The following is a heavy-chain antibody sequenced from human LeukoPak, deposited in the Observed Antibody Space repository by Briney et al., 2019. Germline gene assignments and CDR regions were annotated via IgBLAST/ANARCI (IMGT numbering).Heavy chain of an antibody. V-gene: IGHV4-59*01. CDR3: ARTVENYYDSSGLVY. D-gene: IGHD3-22*01. CDR2: IYYSGST. J-gene: IGHJ4*02. Sequence: KPSETLSLTCTVSGGSISSYYWSWIRQPPGKGLEWIGYIYYSGSTNYNPSLKSRVTISVDTSKNQFSLKLSSVTAADTAVYYCARTVENYYDSSGLVYWGQGTLVTVSS. CDR1: GGSISSYY.